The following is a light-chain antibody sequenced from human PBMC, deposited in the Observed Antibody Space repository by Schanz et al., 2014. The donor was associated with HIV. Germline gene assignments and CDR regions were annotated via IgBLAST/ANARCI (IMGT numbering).Light chain of an antibody. V-gene: IGLV2-14*02. CDR1: SSDVGSYNL. CDR2: EVN. CDR3: QSYDSSLSSVV. J-gene: IGLJ2*01. Sequence: QSALTQPASVSGSPGQSITISCTGTSSDVGSYNLVSWYQQHPGKAPKLLIYEVNKRPSGVPNRFSGSKSGNAASLTVSGLQADDEAHYYCQSYDSSLSSVVFGGGTKLTVL.